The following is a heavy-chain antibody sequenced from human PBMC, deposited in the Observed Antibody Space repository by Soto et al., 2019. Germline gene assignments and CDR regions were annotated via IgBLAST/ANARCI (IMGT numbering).Heavy chain of an antibody. CDR3: DSGYFVY. D-gene: IGHD3-22*01. Sequence: GSLRLSCAASGFTFSSYAMHWVRQAPGKGLEWVAVISYDGSNKYYADSVKGRFTISRDNSKNTLYLQMNSLRAEDTAVYYCDSGYFVYWGQGTLVTVSS. CDR1: GFTFSSYA. V-gene: IGHV3-30-3*01. J-gene: IGHJ4*02. CDR2: ISYDGSNK.